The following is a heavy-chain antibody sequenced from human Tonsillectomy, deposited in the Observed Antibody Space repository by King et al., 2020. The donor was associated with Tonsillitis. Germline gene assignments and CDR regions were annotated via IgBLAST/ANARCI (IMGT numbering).Heavy chain of an antibody. CDR1: GYSFTSYW. J-gene: IGHJ4*02. CDR3: AGVTMVRGVIQSPSY. CDR2: IYPGDSDT. Sequence: QLVQSGAEVKKPGESLKISCKGSGYSFTSYWIGWVRQMPGKGLEWMGIIYPGDSDTRYSPSFQGQVTISADQSISTAYLQWSSLKASDTAMYYCAGVTMVRGVIQSPSYWGQGTLVTVSS. D-gene: IGHD3-10*01. V-gene: IGHV5-51*01.